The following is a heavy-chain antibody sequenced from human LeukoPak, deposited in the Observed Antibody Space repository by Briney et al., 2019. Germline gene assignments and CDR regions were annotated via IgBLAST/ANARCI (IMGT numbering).Heavy chain of an antibody. V-gene: IGHV3-30*02. J-gene: IGHJ6*03. CDR3: AKDYDSRGYYMDV. CDR2: IRYDGSNK. Sequence: GGSLRLSCAASGFTFSSYGMHWVRQAPGKGLEWVAFIRYDGSNKYYADSVKGRFTIPRDNSKNTLYLQMNSLRAEDTAVYYCAKDYDSRGYYMDVWGKGTTVTVSS. D-gene: IGHD3-3*01. CDR1: GFTFSSYG.